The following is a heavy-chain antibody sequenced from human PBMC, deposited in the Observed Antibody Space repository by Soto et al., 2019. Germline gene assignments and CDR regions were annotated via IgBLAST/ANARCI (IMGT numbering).Heavy chain of an antibody. CDR1: GGSISIISYY. D-gene: IGHD2-2*01. J-gene: IGHJ6*01. V-gene: IGHV4-39*07. CDR3: ARGHCSSATCYYHGMDV. CDR2: IYYSGST. Sequence: SETLSLTCTVSGGSISIISYYWGWIRQPPGKGLEWIGSIYYSGSTNYNPSLKSRVTISVDTSKNQFSLKLSSVTAADTAVYYCARGHCSSATCYYHGMDVWGQGSTVTVSS.